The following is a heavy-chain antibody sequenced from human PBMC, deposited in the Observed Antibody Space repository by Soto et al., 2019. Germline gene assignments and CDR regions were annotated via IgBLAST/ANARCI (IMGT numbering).Heavy chain of an antibody. CDR2: ISGSGGST. D-gene: IGHD6-6*01. CDR1: GFTFSSYA. CDR3: AKATSVLAARPKNAFDI. V-gene: IGHV3-23*01. Sequence: EVQLLESGGGLVQPGGSLRLSCAASGFTFSSYAMSWVRQAPGKGLEWASAISGSGGSTYYADSVKGRFTISRDNSKNTLYLQMNSLRAEDTAVYYCAKATSVLAARPKNAFDIWGQGTMVTVSS. J-gene: IGHJ3*02.